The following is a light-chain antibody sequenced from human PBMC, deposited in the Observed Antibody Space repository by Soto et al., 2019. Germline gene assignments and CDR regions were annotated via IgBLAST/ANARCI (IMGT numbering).Light chain of an antibody. CDR1: QSVSSNH. Sequence: IGVTQSPGTLSLSPGERATLSCRASQSVSSNHLAWYQQKPGQAPRLLIFASTGRPAVIPDRFSGSGSGTDFTLTISRLEPEDSAMYYCQQYGSSPYTFGQGTKVEIK. CDR3: QQYGSSPYT. J-gene: IGKJ2*01. CDR2: AST. V-gene: IGKV3-20*01.